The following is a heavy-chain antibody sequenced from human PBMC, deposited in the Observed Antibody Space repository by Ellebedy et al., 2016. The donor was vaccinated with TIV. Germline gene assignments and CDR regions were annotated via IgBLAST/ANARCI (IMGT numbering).Heavy chain of an antibody. Sequence: GESLKISXKASGFSFTTYWIAWVRQMPGKGLESMGIIYPGDSDTRYSPSFQGQVTISADKSINTAYLQWNSLKASDTAMYYCATHVVAASWSFGLWGRGTLVTVSS. CDR1: GFSFTTYW. CDR3: ATHVVAASWSFGL. CDR2: IYPGDSDT. V-gene: IGHV5-51*01. D-gene: IGHD2-15*01. J-gene: IGHJ2*01.